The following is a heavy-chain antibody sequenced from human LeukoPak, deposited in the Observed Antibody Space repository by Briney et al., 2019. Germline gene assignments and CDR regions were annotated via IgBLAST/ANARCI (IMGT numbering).Heavy chain of an antibody. V-gene: IGHV1-8*03. J-gene: IGHJ5*02. CDR2: MNPNSGNT. CDR1: GYTFTSYD. D-gene: IGHD3-10*01. Sequence: ASVKVSCKASGYTFTSYDINWVRQATGQGLEWMGWMNPNSGNTGYAQKFQGRVTITRNTSISTAYMELSSLRSEDTAVYYCARVGYGSGSYYKDGNWFDPWGQGTLVTVSS. CDR3: ARVGYGSGSYYKDGNWFDP.